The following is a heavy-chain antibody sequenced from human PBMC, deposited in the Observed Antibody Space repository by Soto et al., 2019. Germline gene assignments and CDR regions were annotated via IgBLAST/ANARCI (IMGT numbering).Heavy chain of an antibody. CDR2: IGRSGETI. Sequence: PRLSCVGSGFTFSSFEMNWVRQTPGKGLEWLSYIGRSGETIYYADSVKRRFTISRDNAKSSLFLQMNGLRDEDTGIYYCARDSRGGAARRPTFYYWGRGTLVTVSS. J-gene: IGHJ4*02. V-gene: IGHV3-48*03. D-gene: IGHD6-6*01. CDR3: ARDSRGGAARRPTFYY. CDR1: GFTFSSFE.